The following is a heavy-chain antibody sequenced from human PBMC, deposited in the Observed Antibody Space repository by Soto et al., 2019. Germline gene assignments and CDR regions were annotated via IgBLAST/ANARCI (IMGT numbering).Heavy chain of an antibody. CDR1: GFTSGSYD. D-gene: IGHD3-22*01. CDR3: ARDYYKYYDSSGYYRSPAY. Sequence: GSLRLSCAASGFTSGSYDMHWVRQAPGKGLEWVALISYDGSDKDYADSVKGRFTISRDNSRNTLFLQMNSLRAEDTAVYYCARDYYKYYDSSGYYRSPAYWGQGTLVTVSA. J-gene: IGHJ4*02. CDR2: ISYDGSDK. V-gene: IGHV3-30-3*01.